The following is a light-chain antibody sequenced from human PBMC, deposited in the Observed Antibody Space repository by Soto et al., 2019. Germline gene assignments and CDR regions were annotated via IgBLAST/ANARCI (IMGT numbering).Light chain of an antibody. Sequence: DIQMTQSPSTLSASVGDTVTITCRASQSISSWLAWYQQKPGKAPKLLIYDASSLESGVPSRFSGSGSGTEFTLTISSLQPDDFATYYCQQYNSYRWTFGQGTKVDIK. CDR1: QSISSW. V-gene: IGKV1-5*01. CDR3: QQYNSYRWT. CDR2: DAS. J-gene: IGKJ1*01.